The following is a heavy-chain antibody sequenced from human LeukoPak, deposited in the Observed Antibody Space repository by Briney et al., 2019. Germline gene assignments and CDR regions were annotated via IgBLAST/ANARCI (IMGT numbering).Heavy chain of an antibody. V-gene: IGHV3-33*06. CDR2: VWYDGSKK. D-gene: IGHD6-19*01. J-gene: IGHJ4*02. CDR3: AKVCSSDPYYFDY. CDR1: GFTFSSYG. Sequence: GGSLRLSCAASGFTFSSYGMHWVRQAPGKGLEWVAVVWYDGSKKYSADSVKGRITISRDDSKNTLYLQMNSLRAEDTAVYYCAKVCSSDPYYFDYWGQGTLVTVSS.